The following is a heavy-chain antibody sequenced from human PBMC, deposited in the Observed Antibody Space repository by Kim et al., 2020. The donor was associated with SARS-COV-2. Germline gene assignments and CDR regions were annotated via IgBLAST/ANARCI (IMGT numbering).Heavy chain of an antibody. D-gene: IGHD1-1*01. CDR2: VYHSGSA. CDR3: ARVSLTGNGGRGTVDF. V-gene: IGHV4-38-2*02. CDR1: DYSIISAYT. Sequence: SETLSLTCTVSDYSIISAYTWGWIRQPSGMGLEWIGTVYHSGSAYYNPSLKSRVTISVDTSKNQFSLKLTSVTAADTAVYYCARVSLTGNGGRGTVDFWG. J-gene: IGHJ3*01.